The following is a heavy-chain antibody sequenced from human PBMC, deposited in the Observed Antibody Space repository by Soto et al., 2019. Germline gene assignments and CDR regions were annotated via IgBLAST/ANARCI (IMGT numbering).Heavy chain of an antibody. V-gene: IGHV5-51*01. CDR3: AKTNSSGWYDRNWFDP. CDR2: IYPGDSDT. D-gene: IGHD6-19*01. CDR1: GYSFTSYW. Sequence: GESLKISCKGSGYSFTSYWIGWVRQMPGKGLEWMGIIYPGDSDTRYSPSFQGQVTISADKSISTAYLQWSSLKASDTAMYYCAKTNSSGWYDRNWFDPWGQGTLVTVSS. J-gene: IGHJ5*02.